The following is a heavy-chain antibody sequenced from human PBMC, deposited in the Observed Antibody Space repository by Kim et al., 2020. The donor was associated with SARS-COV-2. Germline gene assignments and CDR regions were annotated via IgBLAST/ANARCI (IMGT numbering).Heavy chain of an antibody. CDR1: GFTFSNYA. V-gene: IGHV3-64*05. CDR2: ISSDGGST. CDR3: VTRNYYNSGSYYEGAPFAF. Sequence: GGSLRLSCSASGFTFSNYAMHWVRQAPGKGLEYVSAISSDGGSTYYADSVKGRFTISRDNSKNMLYVQMSSLRVEDTAIYYCVTRNYYNSGSYYEGAPFAFGARETGVAVSS. D-gene: IGHD3-10*01. J-gene: IGHJ4*02.